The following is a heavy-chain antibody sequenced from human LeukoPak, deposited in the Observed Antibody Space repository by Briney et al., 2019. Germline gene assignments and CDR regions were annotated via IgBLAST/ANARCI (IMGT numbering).Heavy chain of an antibody. D-gene: IGHD1-1*01. J-gene: IGHJ4*02. CDR2: IYNSGST. Sequence: KTSETLSLTCTVSGGSISSYYWSWIRQPPGKGLEWIGYIYNSGSTNYNPSLKSRVTISVDTSKNQFSLKLSSVTAADTAVYYCVFFFSSRRRHTSWNPHSWGQGTLITVSS. CDR1: GGSISSYY. CDR3: VFFFSSRRRHTSWNPHS. V-gene: IGHV4-59*01.